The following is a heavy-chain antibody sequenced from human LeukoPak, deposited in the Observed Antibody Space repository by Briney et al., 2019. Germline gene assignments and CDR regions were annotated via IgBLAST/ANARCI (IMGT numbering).Heavy chain of an antibody. V-gene: IGHV4-34*01. J-gene: IGHJ6*03. D-gene: IGHD2-8*01. Sequence: PSETLSLTCAVYGGSFSGYYWSWIRQPPGKGLEWIGEINHSGSTNYNPSLKSRVTISVDTSKNQFSLKLSSVTAADTAVYYCARAIGVTVWGRYYYYYYYMDVWGKGTAVTVSS. CDR1: GGSFSGYY. CDR3: ARAIGVTVWGRYYYYYYYMDV. CDR2: INHSGST.